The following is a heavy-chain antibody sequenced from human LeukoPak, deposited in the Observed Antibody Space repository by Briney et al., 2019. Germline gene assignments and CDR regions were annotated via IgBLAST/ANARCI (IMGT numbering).Heavy chain of an antibody. Sequence: GGSLRLSCAASGFTFSSYSVSWVRQAPGKGLEWVSLISSSSSYIHYANSVKGRFTISRDNAKNSLYLQMNSLRAEDTAVYYCTKARSGSSNWALRIFEYWGQGVLVTVSS. V-gene: IGHV3-21*06. D-gene: IGHD4-11*01. CDR1: GFTFSSYS. J-gene: IGHJ4*02. CDR3: TKARSGSSNWALRIFEY. CDR2: ISSSSSYI.